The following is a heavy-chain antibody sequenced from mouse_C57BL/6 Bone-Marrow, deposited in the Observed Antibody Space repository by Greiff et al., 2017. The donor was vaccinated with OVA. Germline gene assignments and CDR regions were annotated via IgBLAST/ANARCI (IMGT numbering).Heavy chain of an antibody. CDR2: INPNNGGT. Sequence: QLQQSGPELVKPGASVKIPCKASGYTFTDYNMDWVKQSHGKSLEWIGDINPNNGGTIYNQKFKGKATLTVDKSSSTAYMELRSLTSEDTAVYYCARRRGLTGYWYFDVWGTGTTVTVSS. D-gene: IGHD4-1*01. CDR1: GYTFTDYN. J-gene: IGHJ1*03. CDR3: ARRRGLTGYWYFDV. V-gene: IGHV1-18*01.